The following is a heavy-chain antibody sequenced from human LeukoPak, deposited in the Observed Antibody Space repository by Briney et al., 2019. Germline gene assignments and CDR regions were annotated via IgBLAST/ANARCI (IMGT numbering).Heavy chain of an antibody. J-gene: IGHJ4*02. Sequence: PSETLSLTCAVHGGSFSGYYWSWIRQPPGKGLEWIGEINHSGSTNYNPSLKGRVTISVDTSKDQFSLKLSSVTAADTAVYYCAREVSHYYGSGNWGQGTLVTVSS. CDR1: GGSFSGYY. D-gene: IGHD3-10*01. CDR2: INHSGST. V-gene: IGHV4-34*01. CDR3: AREVSHYYGSGN.